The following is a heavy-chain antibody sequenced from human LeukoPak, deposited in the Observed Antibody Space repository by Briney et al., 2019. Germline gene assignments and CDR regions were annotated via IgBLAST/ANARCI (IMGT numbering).Heavy chain of an antibody. CDR2: INPHSGDT. Sequence: GASMKVSCKASGYGLSDYFVHWVRQAPEQGLEWMGLINPHSGDTHYAQKFQGRVNMTRDTSINTAYMELTWLTSDDTAVYYCARPPRAGLVGAVASFDVWGQGILVAVSS. J-gene: IGHJ3*01. CDR1: GYGLSDYF. CDR3: ARPPRAGLVGAVASFDV. D-gene: IGHD1-26*01. V-gene: IGHV1-2*02.